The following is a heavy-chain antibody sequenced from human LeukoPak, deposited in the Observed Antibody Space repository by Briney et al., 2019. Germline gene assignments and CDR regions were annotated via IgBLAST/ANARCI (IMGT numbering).Heavy chain of an antibody. J-gene: IGHJ6*03. D-gene: IGHD3-22*01. V-gene: IGHV3-11*01. Sequence: GGSLRLSCAASGFTFSDYYMSWIRQAPGKGLEWVSYISSSGSTIYYADSVKGRFTISRDNAKNSLYLQMNSLRAEDTAVYYCAGAWDSSGYYYYYYYMDVWGKGTTVTVSS. CDR3: AGAWDSSGYYYYYYYMDV. CDR2: ISSSGSTI. CDR1: GFTFSDYY.